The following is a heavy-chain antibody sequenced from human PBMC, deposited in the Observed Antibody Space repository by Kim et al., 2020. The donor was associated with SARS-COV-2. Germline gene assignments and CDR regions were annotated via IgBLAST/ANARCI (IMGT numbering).Heavy chain of an antibody. J-gene: IGHJ4*02. D-gene: IGHD3-10*01. CDR1: GGSISSYY. Sequence: SETLSLTCTVSGGSISSYYWSWIRQPPGKGLEWIGYIYYSGSTNYNPSLKSRVTISVDTSKNQFSLKLSSVTAADTAVYYCARAANGDPSPPLWWGQGTLVTVSS. V-gene: IGHV4-59*01. CDR3: ARAANGDPSPPLW. CDR2: IYYSGST.